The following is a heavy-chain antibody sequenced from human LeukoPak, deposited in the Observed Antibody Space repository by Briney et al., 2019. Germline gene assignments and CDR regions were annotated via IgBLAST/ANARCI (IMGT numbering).Heavy chain of an antibody. J-gene: IGHJ4*01. V-gene: IGHV1-18*01. CDR2: ISAYNGNT. CDR3: ARDRVGGDLTGVSLY. D-gene: IGHD4-17*01. CDR1: GYPFDNFG. Sequence: GASVKVSCKASGYPFDNFGLTWVRQAPGQGLEWMGWISAYNGNTHHAQKFRGRLTLTTETSTCTAYLELRSLKSDDTAVYYCARDRVGGDLTGVSLYWGQGTLVTVSS.